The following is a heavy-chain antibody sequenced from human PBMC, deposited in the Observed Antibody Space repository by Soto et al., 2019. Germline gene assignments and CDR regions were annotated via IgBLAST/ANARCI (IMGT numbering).Heavy chain of an antibody. D-gene: IGHD3-10*01. V-gene: IGHV1-2*04. Sequence: ASVKVSCKASGYTFTGYYMHWVRQAPGQGLEWMGWINPNSGGTNYAQKFQGWVTMTRDTSISKAYMELSRLRSDDTAVYYCARDRYYGSGSSKTHSAYYYYGMDVWGQGTTVTVSS. CDR3: ARDRYYGSGSSKTHSAYYYYGMDV. CDR2: INPNSGGT. J-gene: IGHJ6*02. CDR1: GYTFTGYY.